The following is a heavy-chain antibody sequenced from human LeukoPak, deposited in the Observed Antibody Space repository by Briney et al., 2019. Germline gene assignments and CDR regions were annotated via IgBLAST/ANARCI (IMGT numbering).Heavy chain of an antibody. CDR2: IYSGGST. D-gene: IGHD6-13*01. CDR1: GFTVSSNY. V-gene: IGHV3-53*01. Sequence: GGSLRLSCAASGFTVSSNYMSWVRQAPGKGLEWVSVIYSGGSTYYADSVKGRFTISRDNSKNTLHLQMNSLRAEDTAVYYCASGIAAADAFDIWGQGTMVTVSS. J-gene: IGHJ3*02. CDR3: ASGIAAADAFDI.